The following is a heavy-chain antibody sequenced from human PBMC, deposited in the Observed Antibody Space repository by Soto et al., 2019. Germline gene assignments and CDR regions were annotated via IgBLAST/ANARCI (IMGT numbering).Heavy chain of an antibody. CDR2: IYHTGST. Sequence: SETLSLTCTVSGGSVNNGDYYWSWIRQPPGKGLEWIGSIYHTGSTYYSKSLRSRLTMSVDTSKSQFSLRLSSVTAADTAVYYCARATGTLRSRNCDYWGQGSLVTVSS. J-gene: IGHJ4*02. CDR1: GGSVNNGDYY. CDR3: ARATGTLRSRNCDY. V-gene: IGHV4-30-4*01. D-gene: IGHD1-1*01.